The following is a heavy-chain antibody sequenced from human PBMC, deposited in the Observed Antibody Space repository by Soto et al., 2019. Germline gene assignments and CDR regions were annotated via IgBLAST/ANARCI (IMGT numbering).Heavy chain of an antibody. J-gene: IGHJ5*02. V-gene: IGHV1-69*13. CDR1: GGTFSSYA. CDR3: ARDLWRGYYDSSGYRNWFDP. CDR2: IIPIFGTA. D-gene: IGHD3-22*01. Sequence: SVKVSCKASGGTFSSYAISWVRQAPGQGLEWMGGIIPIFGTANYAQKFQGRVTITADESTSTAYMELSSLRSEDTAVYYCARDLWRGYYDSSGYRNWFDPWGQGTLVTVSS.